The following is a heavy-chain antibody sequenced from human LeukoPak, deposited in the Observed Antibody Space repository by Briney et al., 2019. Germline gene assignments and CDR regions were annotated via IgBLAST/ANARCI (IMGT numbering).Heavy chain of an antibody. CDR2: IYYSGST. CDR3: ARGGAVAAPFDY. Sequence: SETLSLTCTVSGGSISSYYWSWIRQPPGKGLEWIGYIYYSGSTNYNPSLKSRVTISVDTSKNQFSLKLSSVTAADTAVYYCARGGAVAAPFDYRGQGTLVTVST. V-gene: IGHV4-59*01. J-gene: IGHJ4*02. CDR1: GGSISSYY. D-gene: IGHD6-19*01.